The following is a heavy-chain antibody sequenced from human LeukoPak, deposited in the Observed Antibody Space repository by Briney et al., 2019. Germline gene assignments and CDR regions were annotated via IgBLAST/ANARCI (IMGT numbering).Heavy chain of an antibody. CDR2: ISLTGLT. D-gene: IGHD2-8*01. V-gene: IGHV4-4*02. CDR1: GGSISNTNW. CDR3: TRENGAFSPFGY. Sequence: SETLSLTCGVAGGSISNTNWWSCLRQPPGQGLEWIVEISLTGLTHYNPSLERRVTVSLDKSKNHLSLNLTSVTAADTVVYYCTRENGAFSPFGYWGQGTLVTVLS. J-gene: IGHJ4*02.